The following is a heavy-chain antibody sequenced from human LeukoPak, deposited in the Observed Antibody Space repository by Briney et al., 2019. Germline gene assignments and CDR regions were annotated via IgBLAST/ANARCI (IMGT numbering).Heavy chain of an antibody. Sequence: GGSLRLSCAASGFTFSSYSMNWVRQAPGKGMEWVSYISSSSNLIYYTDSVKGRFTISRDNAKNSLYLQMSSLRVEDMAVYYCAREGMGSSTLDYWGQGTLVTVSS. CDR2: ISSSSNLI. CDR1: GFTFSSYS. V-gene: IGHV3-48*01. D-gene: IGHD3-10*01. CDR3: AREGMGSSTLDY. J-gene: IGHJ4*02.